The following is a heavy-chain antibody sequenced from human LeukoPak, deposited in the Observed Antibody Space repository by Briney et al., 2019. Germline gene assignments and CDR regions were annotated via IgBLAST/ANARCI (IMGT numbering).Heavy chain of an antibody. CDR1: GGSFSGYY. J-gene: IGHJ4*02. Sequence: SETLSLTCAVYGGSFSGYYWSWIRQPPGKGLEWIGEINHSGSTNYNPSLQSRVTISVDTSKNQFSLNLSSVSAADTAVYFCTRVSIHGDSDYWGQGTLVTVSS. CDR2: INHSGST. CDR3: TRVSIHGDSDY. D-gene: IGHD3-16*02. V-gene: IGHV4-34*01.